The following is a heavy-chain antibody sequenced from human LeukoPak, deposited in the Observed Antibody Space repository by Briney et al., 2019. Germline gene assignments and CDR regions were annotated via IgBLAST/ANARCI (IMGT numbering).Heavy chain of an antibody. J-gene: IGHJ4*02. D-gene: IGHD3-3*01. Sequence: GGSLRLSCTASGFTFTNAWMSWVRQAPGKGLEWVGRIKSKTDGGTTVYPAPVQGRFTISRDDSKKMVYLQMNSLKTEDTAVYYCTTDEWNWGQGTQVTVSS. V-gene: IGHV3-15*01. CDR3: TTDEWN. CDR2: IKSKTDGGTT. CDR1: GFTFTNAW.